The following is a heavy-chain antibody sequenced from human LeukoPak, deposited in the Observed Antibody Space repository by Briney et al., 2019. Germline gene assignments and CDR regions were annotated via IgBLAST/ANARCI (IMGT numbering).Heavy chain of an antibody. J-gene: IGHJ6*03. D-gene: IGHD4-11*01. CDR2: IYPGDSDT. Sequence: GESLKISCKGSGYSFTSYWIGWVRQMPGKGLEWMGIIYPGDSDTRYSPSFQGQVTISADKSISTAYLQWSSLKASDTAMYYCARHEGDYSPYYYYYMDVWGKGTTVTVSS. V-gene: IGHV5-51*01. CDR1: GYSFTSYW. CDR3: ARHEGDYSPYYYYYMDV.